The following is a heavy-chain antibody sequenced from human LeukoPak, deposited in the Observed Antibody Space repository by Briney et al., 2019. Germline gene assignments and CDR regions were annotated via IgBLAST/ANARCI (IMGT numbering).Heavy chain of an antibody. CDR2: INSDGSST. CDR3: ARDPGYSGYSLPDY. V-gene: IGHV3-74*01. D-gene: IGHD5-12*01. Sequence: SGGSLRLSCAASGFTFTSYWMHWVRQAPGKGLVWVSRINSDGSSTSYADSVKGRFTISRDNSKNTLYLQMNSLRAEDTAVYYCARDPGYSGYSLPDYWGQGTLVTVSS. J-gene: IGHJ4*02. CDR1: GFTFTSYW.